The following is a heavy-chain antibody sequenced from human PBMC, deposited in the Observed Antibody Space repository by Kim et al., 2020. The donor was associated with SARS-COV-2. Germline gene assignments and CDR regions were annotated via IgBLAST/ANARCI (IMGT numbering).Heavy chain of an antibody. D-gene: IGHD6-13*01. CDR1: GYTFTSYA. V-gene: IGHV1-3*01. Sequence: ASVKVSCKASGYTFTSYAMHWVRQAPGQRLEWMGWINAGNGNTKYSQKFQGRVTITRDTSASTAYMELSSLRSEDTAVYYCASMRVEGAAAGTEYFQHWGQGTLVTVSS. CDR2: INAGNGNT. J-gene: IGHJ1*01. CDR3: ASMRVEGAAAGTEYFQH.